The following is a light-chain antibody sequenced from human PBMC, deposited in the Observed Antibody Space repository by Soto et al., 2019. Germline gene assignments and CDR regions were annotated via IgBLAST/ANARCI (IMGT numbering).Light chain of an antibody. CDR3: SSYTSSSTLVV. J-gene: IGLJ2*01. V-gene: IGLV2-14*01. Sequence: QSALTQPASVSGSPGQSITIXXTGTSSDVGGYXYVSWYQQHPGKAPKLMIYEVSNRPSGVSNRFSGSKSGNTASLTISGLQAEDEADYYCSSYTSSSTLVVFGGGTQLTVL. CDR1: SSDVGGYXY. CDR2: EVS.